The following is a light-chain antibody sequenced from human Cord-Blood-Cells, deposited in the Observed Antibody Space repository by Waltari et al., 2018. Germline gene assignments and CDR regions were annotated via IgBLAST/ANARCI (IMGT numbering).Light chain of an antibody. V-gene: IGKV4-1*01. CDR3: QQYYSTPPT. J-gene: IGKJ1*01. Sequence: DIVMNQSPDPPAVSLGGRATTHLTSRQSVLYSSNNKNYLAWYQQKPGQPPKLLIYWASTRESGVPDRFSGSGSGTDFTLTISSLQAEDVAVYYCQQYYSTPPTFGQGTKVEIK. CDR1: QSVLYSSNNKNY. CDR2: WAS.